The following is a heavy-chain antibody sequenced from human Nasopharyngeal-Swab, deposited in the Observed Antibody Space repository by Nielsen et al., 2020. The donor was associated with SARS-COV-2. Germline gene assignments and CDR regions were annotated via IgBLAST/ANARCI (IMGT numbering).Heavy chain of an antibody. CDR3: ARDFHGNDV. Sequence: GESLKISCAASEFTFSNYAMHWVRQAPGKGLEWVAVISNDGSNKYYADSVKGRFTISRDNAKNSLYLQMNSLRAEDTAVYYRARDFHGNDVWGQGTLVTVSS. D-gene: IGHD1-1*01. V-gene: IGHV3-30*04. CDR1: EFTFSNYA. CDR2: ISNDGSNK. J-gene: IGHJ4*02.